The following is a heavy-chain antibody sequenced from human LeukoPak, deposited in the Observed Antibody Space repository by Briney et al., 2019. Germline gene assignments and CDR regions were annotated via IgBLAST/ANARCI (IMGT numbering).Heavy chain of an antibody. D-gene: IGHD3-16*02. J-gene: IGHJ4*02. CDR2: IYYSGST. CDR1: GGSISSYY. CDR3: ARVIGLAYFDY. V-gene: IGHV4-59*01. Sequence: SETLSLTCTVSGGSISSYYWSWIRQHPGKGLEWIGYIYYSGSTNYNPSLKSRVTISVDTSKNQFSLKLSSVTAADTAVYYCARVIGLAYFDYWGQGTLVTVSS.